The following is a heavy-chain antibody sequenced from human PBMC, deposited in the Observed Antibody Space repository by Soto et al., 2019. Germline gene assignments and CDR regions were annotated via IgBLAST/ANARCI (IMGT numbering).Heavy chain of an antibody. Sequence: QVQLVESGGGVVQPGRSLRLSCAASGFTFSSYGMHWVRQAPGKGLEWVAVISYDGSNKYYADSVKGRFTISRDNSKNTLYLQMNSLRAEDTAVYYCASPSSGYYYGYFQHWGQGTLVTVSS. CDR2: ISYDGSNK. J-gene: IGHJ1*01. V-gene: IGHV3-30*03. CDR1: GFTFSSYG. CDR3: ASPSSGYYYGYFQH. D-gene: IGHD3-22*01.